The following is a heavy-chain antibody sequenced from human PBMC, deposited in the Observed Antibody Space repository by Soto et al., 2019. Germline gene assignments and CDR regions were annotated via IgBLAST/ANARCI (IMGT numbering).Heavy chain of an antibody. D-gene: IGHD2-2*02. CDR1: GYSFTSYW. J-gene: IGHJ6*02. V-gene: IGHV5-51*01. Sequence: GESLKISCKGSGYSFTSYWIGWVRQMPGKGLEWMGIIYPGDSDTRYSPSFQGQVTISADKSISTAYLQWSSLKASDTAMYYCARHGVVVPAAIEEDYYYYYGMDVWGQGTTVTV. CDR2: IYPGDSDT. CDR3: ARHGVVVPAAIEEDYYYYYGMDV.